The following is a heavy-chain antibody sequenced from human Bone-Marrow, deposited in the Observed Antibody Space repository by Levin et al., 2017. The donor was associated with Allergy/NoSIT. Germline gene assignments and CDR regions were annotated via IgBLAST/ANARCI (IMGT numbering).Heavy chain of an antibody. CDR3: ARHYIVVVVAATPEPSGMDV. CDR2: INHSGST. J-gene: IGHJ6*02. CDR1: GGSFSGYY. D-gene: IGHD2-15*01. V-gene: IGHV4-34*01. Sequence: SQTLSLTCAVYGGSFSGYYWSWIRQPPGKGLECIGEINHSGSTNYNPSLKSRVTISVDTSKNQFSLKLSSVTAADTAVYYCARHYIVVVVAATPEPSGMDVWGQGTTVTVSS.